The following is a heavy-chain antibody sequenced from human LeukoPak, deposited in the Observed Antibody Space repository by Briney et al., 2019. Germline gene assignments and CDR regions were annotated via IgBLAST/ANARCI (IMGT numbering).Heavy chain of an antibody. J-gene: IGHJ4*02. CDR3: ARYYGDSGSEYYFDY. CDR1: GLPFIDAS. D-gene: IGHD3-22*01. CDR2: IKSKTDGGTT. Sequence: GGTLCLSSAAYGLPFIDASMSWVRQAPGKGLKCAGRIKSKTDGGTTDYAAPVKGRFTISRDDSKNTLHLQMNSLKIEDTAVYYCARYYGDSGSEYYFDYWGQGGLVTVSS. V-gene: IGHV3-15*01.